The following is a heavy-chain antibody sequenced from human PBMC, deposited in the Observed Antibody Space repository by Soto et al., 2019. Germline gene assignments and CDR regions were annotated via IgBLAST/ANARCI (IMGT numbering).Heavy chain of an antibody. CDR2: INPSGGST. D-gene: IGHD5-12*01. Sequence: SVKVSCTASGYTLTINYMHWVRQAPGQGLEWMGIINPSGGSTSYAQKFQGRVTMTRDTSTSTVYMELSSLRSEDTAVYYCAMNYDYIAGFYWGQGTLVTVSS. V-gene: IGHV1-46*03. CDR3: AMNYDYIAGFY. CDR1: GYTLTINY. J-gene: IGHJ4*02.